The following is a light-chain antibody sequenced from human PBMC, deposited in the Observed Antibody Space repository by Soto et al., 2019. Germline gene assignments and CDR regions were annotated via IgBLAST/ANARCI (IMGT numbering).Light chain of an antibody. CDR3: QQYGSSPRT. Sequence: IVRTQAAATLSLSPESGATLSCCASQTVSSTYLAWYQQKPGQAPRLLIYGASSRASGIPDRISGSGSGTDFTLTISRLQPEDSAVYYCQQYGSSPRTFGPGTKVDIK. V-gene: IGKV3-20*01. CDR2: GAS. J-gene: IGKJ1*01. CDR1: QTVSSTY.